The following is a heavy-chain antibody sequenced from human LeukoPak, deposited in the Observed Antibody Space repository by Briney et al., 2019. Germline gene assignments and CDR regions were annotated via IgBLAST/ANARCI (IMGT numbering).Heavy chain of an antibody. J-gene: IGHJ4*02. D-gene: IGHD4-17*01. CDR2: INQDGSEK. CDR1: GLTFRSFW. V-gene: IGHV3-7*01. CDR3: AKGGGSSCGDHPYFDY. Sequence: GGSLRLSCAVSGLTFRSFWMSWVRQAPGKGLEWVANINQDGSEKYFVDSVRGRFTISRDNSKSTLYLQMNSLRAEDTAVYYCAKGGGSSCGDHPYFDYWGQGTLVTVSS.